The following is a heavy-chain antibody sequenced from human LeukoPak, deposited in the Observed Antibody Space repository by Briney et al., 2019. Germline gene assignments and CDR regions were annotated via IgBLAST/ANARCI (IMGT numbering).Heavy chain of an antibody. V-gene: IGHV3-74*03. CDR3: SRSQFDY. CDR2: ISGDGTIK. J-gene: IGHJ4*02. Sequence: PGGSLRLSCEPSGFPFSSYWMLWVRQAPGKGLVWVSRISGDGTIKTYADFVRGRFIVSRDNTKNILYLQMNSLKVEDTATYFCSRSQFDYWGQGVPVTVSS. CDR1: GFPFSSYW.